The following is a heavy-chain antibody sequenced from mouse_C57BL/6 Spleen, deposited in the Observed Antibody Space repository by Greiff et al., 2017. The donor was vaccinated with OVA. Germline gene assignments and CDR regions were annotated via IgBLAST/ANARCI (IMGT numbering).Heavy chain of an antibody. J-gene: IGHJ2*01. CDR2: IDPETGGT. CDR1: GYTFTDYE. D-gene: IGHD1-1*01. Sequence: VQLQQSGAELVRPGASVTLSCKASGYTFTDYEMPWVKQTPVHGLEWLGAIDPETGGTAYNQKFKGKAILTADKSSSTAYMELRSLTSEDSAVYYCTSLTTVVATDYWGQGTTLTVSS. CDR3: TSLTTVVATDY. V-gene: IGHV1-15*01.